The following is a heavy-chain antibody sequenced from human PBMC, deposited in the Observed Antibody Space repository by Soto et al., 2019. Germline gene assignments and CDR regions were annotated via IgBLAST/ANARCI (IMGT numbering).Heavy chain of an antibody. D-gene: IGHD2-2*01. V-gene: IGHV3-9*01. J-gene: IGHJ3*02. Sequence: EVQLVESGGGIVQPGRSLRLSCAASGFTFDNFAMHWVRQAPGKGLEWVSSISSNSGNIGYAESVKGRFTISRDNAKNSLYLQMNSLRAEDTALYYCAKGGSSSWLRDGLDIWGQGTMVTASS. CDR3: AKGGSSSWLRDGLDI. CDR2: ISSNSGNI. CDR1: GFTFDNFA.